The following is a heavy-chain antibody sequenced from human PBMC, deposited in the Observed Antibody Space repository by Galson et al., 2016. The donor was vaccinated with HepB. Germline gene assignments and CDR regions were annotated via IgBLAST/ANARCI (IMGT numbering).Heavy chain of an antibody. CDR1: GYSFTSYW. V-gene: IGHV5-10-1*01. D-gene: IGHD4-17*01. CDR3: ERRVGGDYLDS. J-gene: IGHJ4*02. CDR2: IDPSDSDT. Sequence: QSGAEVKKPGESLRISCKASGYSFTSYWINWVRQMPGKGLEWMGRIDPSDSDTTYSPSFQGHVTLSIDKSISTAYLHWNSLKATDTAIYYCERRVGGDYLDSGAQGIQVIVSA.